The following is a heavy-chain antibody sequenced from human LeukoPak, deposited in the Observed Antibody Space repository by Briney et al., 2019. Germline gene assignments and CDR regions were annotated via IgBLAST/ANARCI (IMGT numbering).Heavy chain of an antibody. V-gene: IGHV4-59*01. CDR1: GGSFSGYY. J-gene: IGHJ6*03. Sequence: SETLSLTCAVYGGSFSGYYWSWIRQPPGKGLEWIGYVDHTGSTKFNPSLNGRVSISRDTSNNFFSLRLRSVTAADTAVYFCARGRVSSSTWYSTFFYMDFWGKGTTVTVSS. D-gene: IGHD2/OR15-2a*01. CDR3: ARGRVSSSTWYSTFFYMDF. CDR2: VDHTGST.